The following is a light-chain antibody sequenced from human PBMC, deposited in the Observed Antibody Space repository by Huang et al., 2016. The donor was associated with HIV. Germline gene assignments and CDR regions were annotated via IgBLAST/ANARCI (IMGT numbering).Light chain of an antibody. J-gene: IGKJ1*01. Sequence: DIVMTQSPDSLAVSLGEAATLPCRSSQSVLSSATNKNYLAWFQQKSGQSPKLLMFWAATREAVGPDRCRASGSGAHCTLTINNVKTEDVAIYYCQQYYTSPQTFGPGTRVEI. CDR1: QSVLSSATNKNY. CDR2: WAA. CDR3: QQYYTSPQT. V-gene: IGKV4-1*01.